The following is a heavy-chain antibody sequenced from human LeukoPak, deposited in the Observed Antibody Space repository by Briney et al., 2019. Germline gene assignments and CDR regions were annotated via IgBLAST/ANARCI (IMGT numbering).Heavy chain of an antibody. J-gene: IGHJ4*02. CDR1: GGSISSYY. CDR2: IYYSGST. D-gene: IGHD5-18*01. Sequence: SETLSLTCTVSGGSISSYYWSWIRQPPGKGLEWIGYIYYSGSTNYNPSLKSRVTISVDTSKNQFSLKLSSVTAADTAVYYCARVRDTAMVSLFDYWGQGTLVTVSS. V-gene: IGHV4-59*01. CDR3: ARVRDTAMVSLFDY.